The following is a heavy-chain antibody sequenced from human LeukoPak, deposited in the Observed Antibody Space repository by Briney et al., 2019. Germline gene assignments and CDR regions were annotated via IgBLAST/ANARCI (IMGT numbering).Heavy chain of an antibody. CDR3: ARKRRLRLGDFDY. J-gene: IGHJ4*02. D-gene: IGHD3-16*01. V-gene: IGHV5-51*01. CDR2: IYPADSDT. Sequence: GESLKISCKGSGCTFTNYWIGWVRQMPGKGLEWMGIIYPADSDTRYSPSFQGQVTISVDKSISTAYLQWSSLKASDTAMYYCARKRRLRLGDFDYWGQGTLVAVSS. CDR1: GCTFTNYW.